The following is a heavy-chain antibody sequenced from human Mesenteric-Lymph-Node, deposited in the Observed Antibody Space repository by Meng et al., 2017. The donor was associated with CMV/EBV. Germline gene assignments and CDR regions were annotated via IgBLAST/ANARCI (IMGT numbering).Heavy chain of an antibody. CDR1: GSSLSTSGGG. CDR2: IYWDDDK. D-gene: IGHD6-13*01. Sequence: QIPLTESGPTLVKPTPTLTLTCTLSGSSLSTSGGGVGWIRQPPGKALEWLALIYWDDDKRYSPSLKSRLTIPKDTSKNQVVLTMTNMDPVDTATYYCAHSSGIAAAGPFYFDYWGQGTLVTVSS. CDR3: AHSSGIAAAGPFYFDY. J-gene: IGHJ4*02. V-gene: IGHV2-5*02.